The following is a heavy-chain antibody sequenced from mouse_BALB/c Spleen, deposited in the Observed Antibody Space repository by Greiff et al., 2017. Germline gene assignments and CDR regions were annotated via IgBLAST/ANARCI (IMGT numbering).Heavy chain of an antibody. J-gene: IGHJ1*01. Sequence: QVQLQQSGAELMKPGASVKISCKATGYTFSSYWIEWVKQRPGHGLEWIGEILPGSGSTNYNEKFKGKATFTADTSSNTAYMQLSSLTSEDSAVYYCAYTPLYYGYWYFDVWGAGTTVTVSS. V-gene: IGHV1-9*01. CDR1: GYTFSSYW. CDR2: ILPGSGST. D-gene: IGHD1-1*01. CDR3: AYTPLYYGYWYFDV.